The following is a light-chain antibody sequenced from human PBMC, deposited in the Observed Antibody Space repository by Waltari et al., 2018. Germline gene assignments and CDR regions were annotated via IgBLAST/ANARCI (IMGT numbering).Light chain of an antibody. V-gene: IGLV1-47*01. CDR2: RNN. CDR3: AAWDDSLSGRV. CDR1: RSNIGSNY. Sequence: QSVLTQPPSASGTLGQRVTISCSGSRSNIGSNYVYWYQQLPGTAPKLLNYRNNQRPSGVPDRFSGSKSGTSASLAISGLRSEDEADYYCAAWDDSLSGRVFGGGTKVTVL. J-gene: IGLJ3*02.